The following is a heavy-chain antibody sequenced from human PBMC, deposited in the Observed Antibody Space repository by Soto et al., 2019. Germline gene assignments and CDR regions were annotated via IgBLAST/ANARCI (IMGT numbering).Heavy chain of an antibody. J-gene: IGHJ4*02. Sequence: GESLKISCKGSGYSFSSYWIGWVRQMPGKGLEWMGIIYPGDSDTRYRPSFQGQVTISADKSISTAYLQWSSLKASDTAMYYCARHVGGYCNSATCYLDYWGQGTRVTVSS. CDR3: ARHVGGYCNSATCYLDY. V-gene: IGHV5-51*01. D-gene: IGHD2-2*01. CDR1: GYSFSSYW. CDR2: IYPGDSDT.